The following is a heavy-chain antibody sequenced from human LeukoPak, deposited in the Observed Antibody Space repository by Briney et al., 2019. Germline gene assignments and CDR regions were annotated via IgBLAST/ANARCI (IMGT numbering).Heavy chain of an antibody. CDR2: ISNSATTM. CDR1: GFTFTNYY. Sequence: GGSLRLSCAASGFTFTNYYMSWIRQVPGKGLEWVSYISNSATTMKYTDSVEGRFTTSRDNGKTTVYLEMNSLRGEDTAVYYCATTVRLPEFRGQGTLVTVSS. D-gene: IGHD2-2*01. V-gene: IGHV3-11*01. CDR3: ATTVRLPEF. J-gene: IGHJ4*02.